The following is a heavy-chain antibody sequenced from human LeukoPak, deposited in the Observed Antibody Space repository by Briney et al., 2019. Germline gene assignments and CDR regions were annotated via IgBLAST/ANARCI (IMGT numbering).Heavy chain of an antibody. D-gene: IGHD1-1*01. V-gene: IGHV3-11*01. CDR1: GFTFSDYY. J-gene: IGHJ3*02. CDR3: ASSTTGTTGDAFDI. CDR2: ISSSGSTI. Sequence: GGSLRLSCAASGFTFSDYYMSWIRQAPGGGLEWVSYISSSGSTIYYADSVKGRFTISRDNAKNSLYLQMNSLRAEDTAVYYCASSTTGTTGDAFDIWGQGTMVTVSS.